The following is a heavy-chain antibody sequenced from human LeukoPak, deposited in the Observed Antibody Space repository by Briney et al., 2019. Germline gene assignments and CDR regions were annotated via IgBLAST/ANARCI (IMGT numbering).Heavy chain of an antibody. CDR1: GGSISSSSYY. V-gene: IGHV4-39*01. CDR2: IYYSGST. CDR3: ATLAAAGDLVDY. D-gene: IGHD6-13*01. Sequence: SETLSLTCTVSGGSISSSSYYWGWIRQPPGKGLEWIGSIYYSGSTYYNSSLKSRVTISVDTSKNQFSLKLSSVTAADTAVYYCATLAAAGDLVDYWGQGTLVTVSS. J-gene: IGHJ4*02.